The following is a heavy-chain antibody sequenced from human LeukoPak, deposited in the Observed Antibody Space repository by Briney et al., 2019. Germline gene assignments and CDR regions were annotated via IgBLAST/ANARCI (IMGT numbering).Heavy chain of an antibody. CDR2: IYHSGST. J-gene: IGHJ4*02. CDR1: GGSISSGGYS. CDR3: ARDNRGFDY. D-gene: IGHD2/OR15-2a*01. V-gene: IGHV4-30-2*05. Sequence: SETLSLTCAVSGGSISSGGYSWSWIRQPPGKGLEWIGYIYHSGSTYYNPSLKSRVTISVDTSKNQFSLKLSSVTAADTAVYYCARDNRGFDYWGQGTLVTVSS.